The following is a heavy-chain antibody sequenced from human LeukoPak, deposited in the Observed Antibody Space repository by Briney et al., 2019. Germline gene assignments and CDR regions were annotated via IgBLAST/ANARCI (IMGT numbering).Heavy chain of an antibody. Sequence: ASVKVSCKVSGYTLSEVSMHWVRQAPGKGLEWMGGFDPEDGETIYAQKFQGRVTMTEDTSTDTAYMELSSLRSEDTAVYYCATVGPGGNYFDYWGQGTLVTVSS. CDR2: FDPEDGET. J-gene: IGHJ4*02. CDR1: GYTLSEVS. D-gene: IGHD2-15*01. CDR3: ATVGPGGNYFDY. V-gene: IGHV1-24*01.